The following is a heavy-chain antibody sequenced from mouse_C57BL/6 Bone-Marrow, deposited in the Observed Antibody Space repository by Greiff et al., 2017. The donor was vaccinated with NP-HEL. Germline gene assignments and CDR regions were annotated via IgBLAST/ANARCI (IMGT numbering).Heavy chain of an antibody. CDR2: IDPSDSET. CDR1: GYTFTSYW. D-gene: IGHD1-1*01. J-gene: IGHJ3*01. CDR3: ARGNYVEVAWFAY. Sequence: VQLQQPGAELVRPGSSVKLSCKASGYTFTSYWMHWVKQRPIQGLEWIGNIDPSDSETHYNQKFKDKATLTVDKPSSTAYMQLSSLTSEDSAVYYCARGNYVEVAWFAYWGQGTLVTVSA. V-gene: IGHV1-52*01.